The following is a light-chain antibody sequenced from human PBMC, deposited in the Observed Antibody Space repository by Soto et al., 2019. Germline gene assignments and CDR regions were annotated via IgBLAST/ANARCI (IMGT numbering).Light chain of an antibody. Sequence: EIVMTQSPATLSVSPGERATLSCRASQSVSSNLAWYQQKPGQAPRLLIYGVSTRATGIPARFSGSGSGTEFTLTISSLQSEDFAVYYCQQYNNWPPPYTFGQGTKLEIK. CDR1: QSVSSN. CDR3: QQYNNWPPPYT. V-gene: IGKV3-15*01. CDR2: GVS. J-gene: IGKJ2*01.